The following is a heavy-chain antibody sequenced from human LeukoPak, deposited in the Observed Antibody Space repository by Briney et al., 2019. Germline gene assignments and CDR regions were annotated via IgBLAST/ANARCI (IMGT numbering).Heavy chain of an antibody. J-gene: IGHJ4*02. CDR2: IYASGIT. V-gene: IGHV4-61*02. CDR3: AGDRERGMVRGIFDY. CDR1: GDSISSSTNY. D-gene: IGHD3-10*01. Sequence: SETLSLTCTVSGDSISSSTNYWGWLRQPDGMGLVWIVRIYASGITNYNSFLRSRLIISLDTSKNQFALKLSSITAADTAVYYCAGDRERGMVRGIFDYWGQGTLVTVSS.